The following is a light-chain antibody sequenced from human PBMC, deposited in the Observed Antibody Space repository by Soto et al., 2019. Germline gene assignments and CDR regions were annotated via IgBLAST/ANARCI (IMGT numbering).Light chain of an antibody. CDR2: DAS. Sequence: DIEVTQSTSSLSASVGDRVTITCRTSQNIIRYLNWYQQNPGQAPKLLIFDASSLQSGVPSRFSGSGSGTDFTLTIDSLQPEDFATYYCQQSYNNPGTFGQGTKVDI. V-gene: IGKV1-39*01. CDR3: QQSYNNPGT. J-gene: IGKJ1*01. CDR1: QNIIRY.